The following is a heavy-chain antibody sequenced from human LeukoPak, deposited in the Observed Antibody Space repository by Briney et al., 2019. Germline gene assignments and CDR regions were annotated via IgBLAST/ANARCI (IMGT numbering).Heavy chain of an antibody. D-gene: IGHD4/OR15-4a*01. CDR3: LRDLTYGGISSPDC. CDR2: INPNNGGT. V-gene: IGHV1-2*02. CDR1: GYTFTDYY. Sequence: ASVKASCKASGYTFTDYYMHWVRQAPGQGLEWMGWINPNNGGTAYAQKFQGRVTMTRDTSISTAYMELGRLTSDDTAMYFCLRDLTYGGISSPDCWGQGSLVTVSS. J-gene: IGHJ4*02.